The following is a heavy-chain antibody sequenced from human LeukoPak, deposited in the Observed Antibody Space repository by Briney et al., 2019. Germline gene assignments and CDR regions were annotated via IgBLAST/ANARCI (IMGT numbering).Heavy chain of an antibody. D-gene: IGHD5-24*01. J-gene: IGHJ4*02. CDR1: GYSISSNYY. CDR3: ARDLFLSTRDGYNYGDY. Sequence: SETLSLTCTVSGYSISSNYYWGWIRQPPGKGLEWIGSIYHSGSTYYNPSLKSRVTISVDTSKNQFSLKLSSVTAADTAVYYCARDLFLSTRDGYNYGDYWGQGTLVTVSS. CDR2: IYHSGST. V-gene: IGHV4-38-2*02.